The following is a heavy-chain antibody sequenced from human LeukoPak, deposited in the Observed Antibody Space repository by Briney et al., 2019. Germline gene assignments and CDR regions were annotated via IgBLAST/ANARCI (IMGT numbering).Heavy chain of an antibody. V-gene: IGHV3-30*02. Sequence: PGGSLRLACAASGFTFSSYGMHWVRQAPGKGLEWVAFIRYDGSNKYYADSVKGRFTISRDNSKNTLYLQMNSLRAEDTAVYYPYYYDSSGYPGWGQGTLVTVSS. D-gene: IGHD3-22*01. CDR2: IRYDGSNK. J-gene: IGHJ4*02. CDR3: YYYDSSGYPG. CDR1: GFTFSSYG.